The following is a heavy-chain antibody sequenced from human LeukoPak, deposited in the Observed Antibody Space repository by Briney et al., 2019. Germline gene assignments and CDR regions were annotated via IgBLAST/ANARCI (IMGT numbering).Heavy chain of an antibody. CDR2: INHSGST. J-gene: IGHJ6*03. CDR1: GGSFSGYY. CDR3: ARGRGDYVLSLVNYYYMDV. V-gene: IGHV4-34*01. Sequence: SETLSLTCAVYGGSFSGYYWSWIRQPPGKWLEWIGEINHSGSTNYNPSLKSRVTISVDTSKNQFSLKLSSVTAADTAVYYCARGRGDYVLSLVNYYYMDVWGKGTTVTVSS. D-gene: IGHD4-17*01.